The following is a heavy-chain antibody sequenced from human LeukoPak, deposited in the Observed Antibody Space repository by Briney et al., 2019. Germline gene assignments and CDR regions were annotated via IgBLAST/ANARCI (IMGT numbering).Heavy chain of an antibody. CDR2: INPTGGST. D-gene: IGHD3-22*01. J-gene: IGHJ4*02. Sequence: GASVKVSCKASGYTFTSYYMHWVRQAPGQGLEWMGLINPTGGSTGYAQKFQGRVTMTRDMSTSTVYMELSSLRSEDTAVYYCAREALGYYYDSSGYYGFDYWGQGTLVTVSS. CDR3: AREALGYYYDSSGYYGFDY. V-gene: IGHV1-46*01. CDR1: GYTFTSYY.